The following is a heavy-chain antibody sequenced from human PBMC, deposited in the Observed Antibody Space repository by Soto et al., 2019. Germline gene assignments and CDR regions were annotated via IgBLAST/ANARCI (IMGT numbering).Heavy chain of an antibody. D-gene: IGHD3-3*01. V-gene: IGHV4-31*03. Sequence: PSETLSLTCTVSGGSISSGGHYWSWIRQHPVKVLVWIGYIYFCGSTFYNPSLKSRVTISLDTSENQFFLKLSSVTAADTAVYYCARESDFWSGYQPWGQGTLVTVSS. CDR3: ARESDFWSGYQP. CDR2: IYFCGST. J-gene: IGHJ4*02. CDR1: GGSISSGGHY.